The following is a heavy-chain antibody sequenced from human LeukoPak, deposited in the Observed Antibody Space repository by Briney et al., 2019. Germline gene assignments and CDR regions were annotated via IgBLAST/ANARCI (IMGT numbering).Heavy chain of an antibody. CDR3: ARGLRCGGGSCYP. CDR1: GGSFSGYY. Sequence: SETLSLTCAVYGGSFSGYYWSWIRQPPGKGLERIGEINHSGSTNYNPSLKSRVTISVDTSKNQFSLRLTSVTAADTAVYYCARGLRCGGGSCYPWDQGTLVTVSS. V-gene: IGHV4-34*01. J-gene: IGHJ5*02. CDR2: INHSGST. D-gene: IGHD2-15*01.